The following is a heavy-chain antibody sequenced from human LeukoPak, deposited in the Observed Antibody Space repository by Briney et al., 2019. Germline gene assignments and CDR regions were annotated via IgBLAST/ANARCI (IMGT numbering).Heavy chain of an antibody. CDR1: SGSISSYY. Sequence: SETLSLTCTVSSGSISSYYWSWIRQPAGKGLEWIGRIYTSGSTNYNPSLKSRVTMSVDTSKNQFSLKLSSVTAADTAVYYCASTADYCSGGSCSGRLPANIDIWGQGTMVTVSS. CDR3: ASTADYCSGGSCSGRLPANIDI. V-gene: IGHV4-4*07. J-gene: IGHJ3*02. D-gene: IGHD2-15*01. CDR2: IYTSGST.